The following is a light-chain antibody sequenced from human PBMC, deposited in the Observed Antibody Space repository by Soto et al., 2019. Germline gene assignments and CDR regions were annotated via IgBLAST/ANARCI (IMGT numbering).Light chain of an antibody. J-gene: IGLJ2*01. CDR2: EGN. V-gene: IGLV2-23*01. CDR1: SSDVGTYNL. Sequence: QSVLTQPASVSGSPGQSITISCTGTSSDVGTYNLVSWYQQHPGNAPKLMIYEGNKRPSGVSNRFSGSKSGNTASRTISGLQAEDEGDYYCSSYVGSGTYVVFGGGTKLTVL. CDR3: SSYVGSGTYVV.